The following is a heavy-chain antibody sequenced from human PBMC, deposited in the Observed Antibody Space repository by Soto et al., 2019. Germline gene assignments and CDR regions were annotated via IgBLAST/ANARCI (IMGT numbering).Heavy chain of an antibody. Sequence: ASVTVCCKARGYTYTSYAIHWVRQSTAQRLDWMGWINAGNGNTKYSQKFQGRVTITRETSASTAYMELSSLRSEDTAVYHCARVIGGLYYFDYWGQGTLVTVSS. D-gene: IGHD3-16*01. CDR3: ARVIGGLYYFDY. CDR2: INAGNGNT. V-gene: IGHV1-3*01. J-gene: IGHJ4*02. CDR1: GYTYTSYA.